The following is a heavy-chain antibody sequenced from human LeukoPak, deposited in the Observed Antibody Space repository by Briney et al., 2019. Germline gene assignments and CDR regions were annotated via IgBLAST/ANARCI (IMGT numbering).Heavy chain of an antibody. D-gene: IGHD6-6*01. CDR2: IYYSGST. J-gene: IGHJ6*02. V-gene: IGHV4-31*03. CDR1: GGSISSGGYY. Sequence: SETLSLTCTVSGGSISSGGYYWSWIRQHPGKGLEWIGYIYYSGSTYYNPSLKSRVTISVDTSKNQFSLKLSSVTAADTAVYHCARDHSSSSPYYYYGMDVWGQGTTVTVSS. CDR3: ARDHSSSSPYYYYGMDV.